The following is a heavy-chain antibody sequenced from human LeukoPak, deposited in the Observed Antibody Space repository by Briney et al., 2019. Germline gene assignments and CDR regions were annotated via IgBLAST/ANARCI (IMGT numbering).Heavy chain of an antibody. D-gene: IGHD2-15*01. CDR3: AKWGCSGGSCYPFDY. CDR2: MSGSGGRT. CDR1: GFALSSYA. J-gene: IGHJ4*02. Sequence: GGTLRLPCAASGFALSSYAMSWVRQAPGKGLEWVSAMSGSGGRTYYADSVKGRFTISRDNSKNTLYLQMNSLRAEDTAVYYCAKWGCSGGSCYPFDYWGQGTLVTVSS. V-gene: IGHV3-23*01.